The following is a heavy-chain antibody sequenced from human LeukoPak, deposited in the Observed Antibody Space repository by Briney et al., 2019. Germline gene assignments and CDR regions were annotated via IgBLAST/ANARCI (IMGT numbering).Heavy chain of an antibody. V-gene: IGHV4-31*03. CDR1: GGSISSGGYY. D-gene: IGHD3-22*01. Sequence: TLSLTCTVSGGSISSGGYYWSWIRQHPGKGLEWIGYIYYSGSTYYNPSLKSRVTISVDTSKNQFSLKLSSVTAADTAVYYCARVDSSGYYHFDYWGQGTLVTVSS. J-gene: IGHJ4*02. CDR2: IYYSGST. CDR3: ARVDSSGYYHFDY.